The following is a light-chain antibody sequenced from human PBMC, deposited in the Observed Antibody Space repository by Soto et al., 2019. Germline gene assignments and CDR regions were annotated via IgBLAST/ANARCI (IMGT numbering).Light chain of an antibody. CDR1: QSVSSW. V-gene: IGKV1-5*03. CDR3: QQYNSYPLT. CDR2: KAS. Sequence: DIQMTQSPSTLSASVGDRVTITCRASQSVSSWLAWYQQKPGKAPNLLVYKASSLESGVPSRFSGSGSATEFTLTISSLQPDDLATYYCQQYNSYPLTFGGGTKVETK. J-gene: IGKJ4*01.